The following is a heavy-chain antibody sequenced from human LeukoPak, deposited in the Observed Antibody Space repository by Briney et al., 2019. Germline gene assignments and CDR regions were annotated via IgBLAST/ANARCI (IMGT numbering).Heavy chain of an antibody. CDR3: ARGPSIAARPSTIFDY. Sequence: SETLSLTCTVSGGSISSNSYYWGWIRQPPGKGLKWIGSIYYSGSTYYNPSLKSRVTISVDTSKNQFSLKLSSVTAADTAVYYCARGPSIAARPSTIFDYWGQGTLVTVSS. J-gene: IGHJ4*02. CDR1: GGSISSNSYY. D-gene: IGHD6-6*01. V-gene: IGHV4-39*07. CDR2: IYYSGST.